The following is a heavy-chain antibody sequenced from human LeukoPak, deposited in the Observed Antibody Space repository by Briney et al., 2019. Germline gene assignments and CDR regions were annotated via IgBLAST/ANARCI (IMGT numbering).Heavy chain of an antibody. V-gene: IGHV3-48*03. CDR3: ARDQRSGWPYFDY. Sequence: PGGSLRLSCAASGFTFSTYEMNWLRQAPGKGLEWVSYIGSSGIIHYADSVKGRFTISRDNAKNSLYLQMNSLRAEDTAVYYCARDQRSGWPYFDYWGQGTLVTVSS. D-gene: IGHD6-19*01. CDR1: GFTFSTYE. CDR2: IGSSGII. J-gene: IGHJ4*02.